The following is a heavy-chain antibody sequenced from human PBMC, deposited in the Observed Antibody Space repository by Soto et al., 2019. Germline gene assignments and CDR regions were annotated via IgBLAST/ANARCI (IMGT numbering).Heavy chain of an antibody. CDR2: ISSTSSNI. V-gene: IGHV3-21*01. D-gene: IGHD1-26*01. J-gene: IGHJ3*01. CDR3: ARDFRELLLGDDAFDL. CDR1: GFTISSYS. Sequence: PGGTLSLTCTASGFTISSYSMSWIRQAPGKGLVWISWISSTSSNIYYANSVKGRFTISRDNAKNSLYLQMNSLRVEDTAVYYCARDFRELLLGDDAFDLWGQGTMVTVSS.